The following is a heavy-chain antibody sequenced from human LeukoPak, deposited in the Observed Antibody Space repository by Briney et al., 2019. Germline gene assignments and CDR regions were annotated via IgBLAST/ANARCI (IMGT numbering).Heavy chain of an antibody. CDR2: ISYDGSNK. J-gene: IGHJ4*02. CDR1: GFTFSSYA. CDR3: ARDKGYYFVY. V-gene: IGHV3-30-3*01. Sequence: GGSLRLSCAASGFTFSSYAMHWVRQAPGKGLEWVAVISYDGSNKYYADSVKGRFTISRDNSKNTLYLQMNSLRAEDTAVYYCARDKGYYFVYWGQGTLVTVSS.